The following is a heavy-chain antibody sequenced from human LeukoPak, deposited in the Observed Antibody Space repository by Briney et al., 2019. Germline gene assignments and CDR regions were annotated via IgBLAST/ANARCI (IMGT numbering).Heavy chain of an antibody. V-gene: IGHV1-2*02. J-gene: IGHJ4*02. D-gene: IGHD3-3*01. Sequence: ASVKVSCKASGYTFTGYYMHWVRQAPGQGLEWMGWINPNSGGTNYAQKLQGRVTMTTDTSTSTAYMELRSLRSDDTAVYYCARGEGITIFGVVIQNLDYWGQGTLVTVSS. CDR2: INPNSGGT. CDR1: GYTFTGYY. CDR3: ARGEGITIFGVVIQNLDY.